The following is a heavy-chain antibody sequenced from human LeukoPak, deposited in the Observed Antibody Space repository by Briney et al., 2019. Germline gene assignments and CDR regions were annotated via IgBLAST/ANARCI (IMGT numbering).Heavy chain of an antibody. V-gene: IGHV4-4*09. J-gene: IGHJ5*02. CDR1: GGSISSYY. D-gene: IGHD6-6*01. CDR2: IYTSGST. Sequence: SETLSLTCTVSGGSISSYYWSWIRQPPGKGLEWIGYIYTSGSTYYNPSLKSRVTISVDTSKNQFSLKLSSVTAADTAVYYCARLIAAPGGNWFDPWGQGTLVTVSS. CDR3: ARLIAAPGGNWFDP.